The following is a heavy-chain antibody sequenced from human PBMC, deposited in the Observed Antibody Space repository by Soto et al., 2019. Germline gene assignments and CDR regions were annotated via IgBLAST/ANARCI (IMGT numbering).Heavy chain of an antibody. J-gene: IGHJ5*02. CDR1: GGSISSGDYY. CDR2: IYYSGST. D-gene: IGHD3-16*01. V-gene: IGHV4-30-4*01. Sequence: QVQLQESGPGLVKPSQTLSLTCTVSGGSISSGDYYWSWIRQPPGKGLEWIGYIYYSGSTYYNPSLKSRVTISVDTSKNQFSLKLSSVTAADTAVYYCASSQVWGLSLPRYWFYPWGQGTLVTVSS. CDR3: ASSQVWGLSLPRYWFYP.